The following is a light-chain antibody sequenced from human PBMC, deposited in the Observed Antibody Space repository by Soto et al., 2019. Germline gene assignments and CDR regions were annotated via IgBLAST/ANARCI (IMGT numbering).Light chain of an antibody. CDR2: VAS. J-gene: IGKJ1*01. CDR3: HQYGSSRLT. V-gene: IGKV3-20*01. Sequence: EIVLTQSPGTLSLSPGEIATLSCRSSQTVSSARLAWFQQKPGQAPRLLIYVASSRAPGIPDRFSGSRSETDFTPTITSLESEDLAVYSCHQYGSSRLTFGKGTKVEIK. CDR1: QTVSSAR.